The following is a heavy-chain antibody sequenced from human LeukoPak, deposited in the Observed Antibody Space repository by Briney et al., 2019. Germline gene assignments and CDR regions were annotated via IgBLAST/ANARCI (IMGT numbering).Heavy chain of an antibody. CDR2: IWYDGSNE. Sequence: GRSLRLSCAASEFTFSSYGMHWVRQDPGKGLEWVALIWYDGSNEYYADSVKGRFAISRDNSKNTLYLQMNSLRAEDTAVYYCAREVQDAFDIWGQGTMVIVSS. J-gene: IGHJ3*02. CDR1: EFTFSSYG. V-gene: IGHV3-33*01. CDR3: AREVQDAFDI.